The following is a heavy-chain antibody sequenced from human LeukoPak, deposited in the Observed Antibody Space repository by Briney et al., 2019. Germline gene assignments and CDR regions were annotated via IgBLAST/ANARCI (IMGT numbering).Heavy chain of an antibody. CDR3: ATGTSYDFWSGYLFDY. V-gene: IGHV1-8*01. CDR1: GYTFTSYD. CDR2: MNPNSGNT. J-gene: IGHJ4*02. Sequence: VASVKVSCKASGYTFTSYDINWVRQATGQGLEWMGWMNPNSGNTGYAQKFQGRVTMTRNTSISTAYMELSSLRSEDTAVYYCATGTSYDFWSGYLFDYWGQGTLVTVSS. D-gene: IGHD3-3*01.